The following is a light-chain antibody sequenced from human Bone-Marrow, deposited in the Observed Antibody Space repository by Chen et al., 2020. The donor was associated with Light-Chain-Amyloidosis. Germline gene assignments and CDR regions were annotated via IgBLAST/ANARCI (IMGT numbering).Light chain of an antibody. CDR2: SDT. CDR3: ESADSSGTYEVI. J-gene: IGLJ2*01. V-gene: IGLV3-25*03. Sequence: SYELTQPPSVSVSPGQTARITCSGDDLPTKYAYWYQQKPGQAPVLGRQSDTERPSGISERCAGSSSGTTATLTISGVQAEDEAAYHCESADSSGTYEVIFGGGTKLTVL. CDR1: DLPTKY.